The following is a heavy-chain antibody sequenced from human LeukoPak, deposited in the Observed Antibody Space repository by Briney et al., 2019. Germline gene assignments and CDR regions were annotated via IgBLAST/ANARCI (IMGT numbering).Heavy chain of an antibody. CDR2: IYYSGST. CDR1: GGSISSSSYY. CDR3: ARLRLDHRYCSGGSCRGDFDY. J-gene: IGHJ4*02. D-gene: IGHD2-15*01. V-gene: IGHV4-39*01. Sequence: SETLSLTCTVSGGSISSSSYYWGWIRQPPGKGLEWIGSIYYSGSTYYNPSLKSRVTISVDTSKNQFSLKLSSVTAADTAVYYCARLRLDHRYCSGGSCRGDFDYWGQGTLVTVSS.